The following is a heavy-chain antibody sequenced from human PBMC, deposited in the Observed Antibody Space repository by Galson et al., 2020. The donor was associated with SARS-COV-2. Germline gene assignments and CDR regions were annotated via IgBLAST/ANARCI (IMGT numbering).Heavy chain of an antibody. J-gene: IGHJ5*02. CDR3: ARVYHYYGSGSYLPWFDP. V-gene: IGHV3-33*01. D-gene: IGHD3-10*01. CDR2: IWYDGSNK. Sequence: GGSLRLSCAASGFTFSSYGMHWVRQAPGKGLEWVAVIWYDGSNKYYADSVKGRFTISRDNSKNTLYLQMNSLRAEDTAVYYCARVYHYYGSGSYLPWFDPWGQGTLVTVSS. CDR1: GFTFSSYG.